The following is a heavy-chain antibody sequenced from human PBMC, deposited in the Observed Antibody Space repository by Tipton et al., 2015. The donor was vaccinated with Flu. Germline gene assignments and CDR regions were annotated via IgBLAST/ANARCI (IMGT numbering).Heavy chain of an antibody. CDR1: GGSIKSVSHY. CDR3: ARYCSGGSCYEAFDI. Sequence: TLSLTCTVSGGSIKSVSHYWSWIRQHPGKGLEWIAYIYYSGSTYYNPSLKSRVTISVDTSKNQFSLRLSSVTAADTAVYYCARYCSGGSCYEAFDIWGQGTMVTVSS. CDR2: IYYSGST. J-gene: IGHJ3*02. V-gene: IGHV4-31*03. D-gene: IGHD2-15*01.